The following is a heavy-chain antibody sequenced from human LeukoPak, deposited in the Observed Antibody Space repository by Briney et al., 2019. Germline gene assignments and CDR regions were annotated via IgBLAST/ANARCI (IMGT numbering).Heavy chain of an antibody. J-gene: IGHJ6*03. D-gene: IGHD3-9*01. Sequence: SETLSLTCTVSGGSISSGSYYWSWVRQPAGKGLEWIGSIYYSGSTYYNPSLKSQVTISVDTSKNQFSLKLSSVTAADTAVYYCARLVSGSFVPYYYYYMDVWGKGTTVTVSS. V-gene: IGHV4-39*01. CDR2: IYYSGST. CDR3: ARLVSGSFVPYYYYYMDV. CDR1: GGSISSGSYY.